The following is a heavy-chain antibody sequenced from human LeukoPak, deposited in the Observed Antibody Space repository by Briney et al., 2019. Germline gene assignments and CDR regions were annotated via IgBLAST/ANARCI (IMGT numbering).Heavy chain of an antibody. J-gene: IGHJ4*02. CDR2: ISYDGSNK. V-gene: IGHV3-30-3*01. CDR1: GYILTNYY. Sequence: SCKTSGYILTNYYMHWVRQAPGKGLEWVAVISYDGSNKYYADSVKGRFTISRDNSKNTLYLQMNSLRAEDTAVYYCARDRPALVGARSKAFDYWGQGTLVTVSS. D-gene: IGHD1-26*01. CDR3: ARDRPALVGARSKAFDY.